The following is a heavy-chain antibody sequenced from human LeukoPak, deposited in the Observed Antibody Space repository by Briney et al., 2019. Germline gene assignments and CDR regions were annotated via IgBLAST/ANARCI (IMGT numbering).Heavy chain of an antibody. V-gene: IGHV1-18*01. Sequence: GASVKVSCKASGYTFTSYGISWVRQAPGQGLEWMGWISAYNGNTNYAQKLQGRVTMTTDTSTSTAYMELSSLRSEDTAVYYCARALLYSSGWSGGYYYYYMDVWGKGTTVTISS. CDR2: ISAYNGNT. CDR1: GYTFTSYG. J-gene: IGHJ6*03. D-gene: IGHD6-19*01. CDR3: ARALLYSSGWSGGYYYYYMDV.